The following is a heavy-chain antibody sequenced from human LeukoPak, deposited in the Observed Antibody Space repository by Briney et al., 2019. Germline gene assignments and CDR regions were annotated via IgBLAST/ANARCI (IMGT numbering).Heavy chain of an antibody. J-gene: IGHJ5*02. Sequence: GGSLRLSCAASGFTFSSYSMNWVRQAPGKGLEWVSSISSSSSYIYYADSVKGRFTIPRDNAKNSLYLQMNSLRAEDTAVYYCARDRSGWYDFDPWGQGTLVTVSS. CDR1: GFTFSSYS. D-gene: IGHD6-19*01. CDR2: ISSSSSYI. V-gene: IGHV3-21*01. CDR3: ARDRSGWYDFDP.